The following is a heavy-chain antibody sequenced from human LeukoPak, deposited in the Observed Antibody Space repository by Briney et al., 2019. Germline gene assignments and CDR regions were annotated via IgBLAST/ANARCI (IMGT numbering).Heavy chain of an antibody. CDR1: GFTFSSYS. Sequence: GGSLRLSCAASGFTFSSYSMNWVRPAPGKGLEWVSSISSSSSYIYYADSVKGRFTISRDNAKNSLYLQMNSLRAEDTAVYYCAKESCSSRCNFDYWGQGTLVTVSS. D-gene: IGHD2-2*01. CDR2: ISSSSSYI. J-gene: IGHJ4*02. CDR3: AKESCSSRCNFDY. V-gene: IGHV3-21*01.